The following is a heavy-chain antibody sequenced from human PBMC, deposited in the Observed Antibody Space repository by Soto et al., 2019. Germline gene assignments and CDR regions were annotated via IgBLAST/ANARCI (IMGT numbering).Heavy chain of an antibody. CDR3: AKSLFDGGGGLSAD. Sequence: QVQLHESGPGLVKPSETMSLTCTVSGGSISSYYWGWMRQPPGKGLEWIGDIYYTGTTNYHPSLKSRVTIAITSKNQCSLNLSSVTAADTAVYYCAKSLFDGGGGLSADWGRGTLVTVSP. V-gene: IGHV4-59*01. J-gene: IGHJ4*02. D-gene: IGHD2-21*01. CDR1: GGSISSYY. CDR2: IYYTGTT.